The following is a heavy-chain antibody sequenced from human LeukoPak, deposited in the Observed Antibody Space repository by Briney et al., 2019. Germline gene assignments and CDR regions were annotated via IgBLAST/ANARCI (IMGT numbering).Heavy chain of an antibody. CDR3: ARVLYYYDSSGYRVSHFDY. Sequence: PSETLSLTCTVSGYSISSGYYWGWIRQPPGKGLEWIGSIYHSGSTYYNPSLKSRVTISVDTSKNQFSLKLSSVTAADTAVYYCARVLYYYDSSGYRVSHFDYWGQGTLVTVSS. CDR2: IYHSGST. D-gene: IGHD3-22*01. CDR1: GYSISSGYY. V-gene: IGHV4-38-2*02. J-gene: IGHJ4*02.